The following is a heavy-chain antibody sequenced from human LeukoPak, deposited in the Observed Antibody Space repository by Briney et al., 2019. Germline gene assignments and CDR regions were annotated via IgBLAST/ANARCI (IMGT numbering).Heavy chain of an antibody. CDR1: GYTFTGYY. V-gene: IGHV1-2*06. CDR3: ARESVGDTMKYNY. CDR2: INPNSGGT. Sequence: ASVKVSCKASGYTFTGYYMHWVRQAPGQGLEWMGRINPNSGGTNYAQKFQGRVTMTRDTSISTAYMELSRLRPDDTAVYYCARESVGDTMKYNYWGQGTLVTVSS. D-gene: IGHD3-22*01. J-gene: IGHJ4*02.